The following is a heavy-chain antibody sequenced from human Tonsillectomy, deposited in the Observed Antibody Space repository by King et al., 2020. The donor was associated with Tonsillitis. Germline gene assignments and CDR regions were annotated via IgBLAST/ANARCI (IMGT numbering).Heavy chain of an antibody. CDR2: NYYSGST. CDR1: GGSISSYY. J-gene: IGHJ4*02. Sequence: VQLQESGPGLVKPSETLSLSCTVSGGSISSYYWSWIRQPPGKGLEWIGYNYYSGSTNYNPSLKSRVTISVDTSKNQFSLKLSSVTAADTAVYYCARGPDYSNSFFDYWGQGTLVTVSS. V-gene: IGHV4-59*01. D-gene: IGHD4-11*01. CDR3: ARGPDYSNSFFDY.